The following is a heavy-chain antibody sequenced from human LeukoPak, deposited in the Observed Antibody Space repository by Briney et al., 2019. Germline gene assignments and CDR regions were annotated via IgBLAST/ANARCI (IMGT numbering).Heavy chain of an antibody. CDR2: INHSGST. V-gene: IGHV4-34*08. CDR1: GFTFSDRY. J-gene: IGHJ4*02. CDR3: ASPRRYGSGGGFDY. Sequence: GSLRLSCAAAGFTFSDRYMSWIRQAPGKGLEWIGEINHSGSTNYNPSLKSRATISVDTSKNQFSLKLSSVTAADTAVYYCASPRRYGSGGGFDYWGQGTLVTVSS. D-gene: IGHD3-10*01.